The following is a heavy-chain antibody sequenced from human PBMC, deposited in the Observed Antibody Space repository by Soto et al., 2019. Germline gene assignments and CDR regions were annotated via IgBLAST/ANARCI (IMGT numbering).Heavy chain of an antibody. CDR1: GGSINSYC. J-gene: IGHJ4*02. Sequence: QVQLQESGPGLVKPSETLSLTCTVSGGSINSYCWSWIRQPPGKGLEWIAYIFDSGNANYNPSLKSRVTISVYTSKNQFSLKLTSVTAADTAVYYCASHRRTTVAKFCFDKWGQGALVTVSS. CDR3: ASHRRTTVAKFCFDK. V-gene: IGHV4-59*08. CDR2: IFDSGNA. D-gene: IGHD4-4*01.